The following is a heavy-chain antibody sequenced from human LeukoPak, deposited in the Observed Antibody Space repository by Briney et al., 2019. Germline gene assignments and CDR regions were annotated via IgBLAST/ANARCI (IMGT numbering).Heavy chain of an antibody. J-gene: IGHJ3*01. CDR2: VLYDGSLK. CDR1: GFTFSRRD. Sequence: GGSLRLSCAASGFTFSRRDMHWVRPAPGKGVGWVAFVLYDGSLKYYADSVRGRVTISRDNSKNTLYLQMNSMRAEDTAVYYCAKRSMVRGVQFDAFDLWGQGTIVTVSS. D-gene: IGHD3-10*01. CDR3: AKRSMVRGVQFDAFDL. V-gene: IGHV3-30*02.